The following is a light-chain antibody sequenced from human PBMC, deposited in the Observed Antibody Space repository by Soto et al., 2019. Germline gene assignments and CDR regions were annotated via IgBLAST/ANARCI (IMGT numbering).Light chain of an antibody. CDR3: QQDNTLPRT. V-gene: IGKV3-15*01. CDR2: AAA. CDR1: QSVSTN. Sequence: EIVMTQSPGTLSVSPGERATLSCRASQSVSTNLAWYQQKPGQAPRLLIYAAATRATTIAARFSGSGSGTDFTRTISSLQSEDFAVYYWQQDNTLPRTCGQGTKVDIK. J-gene: IGKJ1*01.